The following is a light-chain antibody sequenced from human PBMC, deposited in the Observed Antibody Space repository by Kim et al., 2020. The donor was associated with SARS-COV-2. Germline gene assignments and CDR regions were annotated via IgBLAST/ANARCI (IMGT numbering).Light chain of an antibody. V-gene: IGKV3-15*01. Sequence: ETVMPQSPATLSVSPAEKVTLSCRASQSISTNLAWYQHKPGQAPRLLIYDASTRATGIPARFSGSGSGTEFTLTISSLQSEDFEVYYCQHYNNWHSERFGQGTKVDIK. J-gene: IGKJ1*01. CDR2: DAS. CDR3: QHYNNWHSER. CDR1: QSISTN.